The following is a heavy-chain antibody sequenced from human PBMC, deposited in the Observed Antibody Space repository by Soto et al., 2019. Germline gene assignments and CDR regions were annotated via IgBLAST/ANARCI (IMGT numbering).Heavy chain of an antibody. CDR3: AREMVRGVGSDY. J-gene: IGHJ4*02. V-gene: IGHV1-18*01. CDR2: ISTYNGNT. CDR1: GYTFTSYG. Sequence: QVQLVQSGAEVKKPGASVKVSCKASGYTFTSYGISWVRQAPGQGLEWMGWISTYNGNTKYAQKLQGRITMTTETTNSTAYIELRILRSDDTAVFYCAREMVRGVGSDYWGQGTLVTVSS. D-gene: IGHD3-10*01.